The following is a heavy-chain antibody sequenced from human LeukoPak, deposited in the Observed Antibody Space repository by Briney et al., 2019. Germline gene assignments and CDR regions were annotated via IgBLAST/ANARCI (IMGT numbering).Heavy chain of an antibody. CDR2: NSAYNGNT. D-gene: IGHD6-13*01. J-gene: IGHJ4*02. CDR1: GYTFTSDG. Sequence: ASVKVSCKASGYTFTSDGISWGRQAPGQGLEWMGWNSAYNGNTNYAQKLQGRVTMTTDTSTSTAYMELRSLRSDDTAVYYCASTSSSWYGDYWGQGTLATVSS. CDR3: ASTSSSWYGDY. V-gene: IGHV1-18*01.